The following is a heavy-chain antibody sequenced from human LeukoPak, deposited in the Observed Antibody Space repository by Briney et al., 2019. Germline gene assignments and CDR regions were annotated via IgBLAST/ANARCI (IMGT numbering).Heavy chain of an antibody. D-gene: IGHD3-10*01. Sequence: ASVKVSCKASGYTFTSYGIGWVRQAPGQGLEWMGWISAYNGNTNYAQKLQGRVTMTTDTSTSTAYMELRSLRSDDTAVYYCARGPAGGYYGSGSYFDYWGQGTLVTVSS. CDR3: ARGPAGGYYGSGSYFDY. CDR2: ISAYNGNT. V-gene: IGHV1-18*04. CDR1: GYTFTSYG. J-gene: IGHJ4*02.